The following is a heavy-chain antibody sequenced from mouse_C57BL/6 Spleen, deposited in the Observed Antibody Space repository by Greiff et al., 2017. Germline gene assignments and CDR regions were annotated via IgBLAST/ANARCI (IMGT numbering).Heavy chain of an antibody. CDR2: IYPRSGNT. CDR3: ARVNYDYDGYFDY. CDR1: GYTFTSYG. J-gene: IGHJ2*01. V-gene: IGHV1-81*01. D-gene: IGHD2-4*01. Sequence: LVESGAELARPGASVKLSCKASGYTFTSYGISWVKQRTGQGLEWIGEIYPRSGNTYYNEKFKGKATLTADKSSSTAYMELRSLTSEDSAVYFCARVNYDYDGYFDYWGQGTTLTVSS.